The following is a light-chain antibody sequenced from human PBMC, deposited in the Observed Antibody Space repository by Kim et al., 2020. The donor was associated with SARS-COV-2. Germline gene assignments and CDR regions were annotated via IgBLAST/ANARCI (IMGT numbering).Light chain of an antibody. CDR1: TSNIGKNF. J-gene: IGLJ2*01. V-gene: IGLV1-51*01. CDR3: GTWDSSLRTTV. CDR2: DND. Sequence: QSVLTQPPSVSAAPGQRVTISCSGSTSNIGKNFVAWYQQLPGTAPKLLIYDNDQRPSGIPDRFSGSKSGTSATLGITGLQTGDEGDYSCGTWDSSLRTTVFGGGTKLTVL.